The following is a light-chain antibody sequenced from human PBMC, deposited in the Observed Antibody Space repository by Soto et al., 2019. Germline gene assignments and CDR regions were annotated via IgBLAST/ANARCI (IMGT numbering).Light chain of an antibody. V-gene: IGLV1-40*01. Sequence: QSVLTQPPSVSGAPGQRVTISCTGSSSNIGAGYDVHWYQQLPGTAPKLLIYGNSSRPSGVPDRFSGSKSGTSASLAITGLQAEDEADDYCQSYDSSLSGHVVFGGGTKLTVL. CDR1: SSNIGAGYD. CDR2: GNS. J-gene: IGLJ2*01. CDR3: QSYDSSLSGHVV.